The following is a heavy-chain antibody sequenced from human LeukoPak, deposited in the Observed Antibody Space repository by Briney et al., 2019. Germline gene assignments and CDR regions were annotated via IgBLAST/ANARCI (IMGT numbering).Heavy chain of an antibody. CDR2: IIPIFGTA. Sequence: GASVKVSCKPSGYTFTGYYIQWVRQAPGQGLEWMGGIIPIFGTADYAQKFQGRVTITADKSTSTAYMELSSLRSEDTAVYYCASAILGYCTNGVCPVAEVMRRQANYYYYYMDVWGKGTTVTVSS. CDR3: ASAILGYCTNGVCPVAEVMRRQANYYYYYMDV. CDR1: GYTFTGYY. D-gene: IGHD2-8*01. J-gene: IGHJ6*03. V-gene: IGHV1-69*06.